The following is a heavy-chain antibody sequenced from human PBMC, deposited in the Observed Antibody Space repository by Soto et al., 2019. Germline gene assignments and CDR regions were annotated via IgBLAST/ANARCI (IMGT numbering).Heavy chain of an antibody. J-gene: IGHJ6*02. V-gene: IGHV3-15*01. CDR2: IKSKTDGGTT. CDR3: TTGVNSRGTDV. Sequence: EVQLVESGGGLVKPGGSLRLSCAASGFTFSNAWMSWVRQAPGKGLEWVGRIKSKTDGGTTDYAAPVKGRFPISRDDSKNTLNLQMNGMKTEDTAVYSCTTGVNSRGTDVWGQGTTVTVSS. D-gene: IGHD3-3*01. CDR1: GFTFSNAW.